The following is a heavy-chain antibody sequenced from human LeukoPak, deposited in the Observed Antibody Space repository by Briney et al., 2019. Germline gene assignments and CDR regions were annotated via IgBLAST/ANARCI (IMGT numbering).Heavy chain of an antibody. D-gene: IGHD1-14*01. CDR1: GGSISSSSYY. CDR3: AREGRSSSGRAFDI. CDR2: IYYSGST. Sequence: PSETLSLTCTVSGGSISSSSYYWGWIRQPPGKGLEWIGSIYYSGSTYYNPSLKSRVTISVDTSKNQFSLKLSSVTAADTAVYYCAREGRSSSGRAFDIWGQGTMVTVSS. V-gene: IGHV4-39*07. J-gene: IGHJ3*02.